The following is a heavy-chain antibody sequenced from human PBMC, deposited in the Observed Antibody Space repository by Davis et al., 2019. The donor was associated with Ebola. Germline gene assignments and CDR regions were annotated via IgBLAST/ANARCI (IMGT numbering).Heavy chain of an antibody. J-gene: IGHJ4*02. CDR1: GFTFSSYA. V-gene: IGHV3-23*01. D-gene: IGHD2-21*01. CDR3: AKGMDCGGDCEIFDY. Sequence: GESLKISCAASGFTFSSYAMSWVRQAPGKGLEWVSAISGSGGSTYYADSVKGRFTISRDNSKNTLYLQMNSLRAEDTAVYYCAKGMDCGGDCEIFDYWGQGTLVTVSS. CDR2: ISGSGGST.